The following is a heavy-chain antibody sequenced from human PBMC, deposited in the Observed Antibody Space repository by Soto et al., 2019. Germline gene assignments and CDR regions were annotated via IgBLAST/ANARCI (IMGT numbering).Heavy chain of an antibody. CDR2: IYTSGST. D-gene: IGHD1-1*01. V-gene: IGHV4-4*07. CDR1: GGSISSYY. J-gene: IGHJ6*02. Sequence: SETLSLTCTVSGGSISSYYWSWIRHPAGKGLEWIGRIYTSGSTNYNPSRKSRGTMSVDTYKNQFSLNLSSVTAADTAVSYCARGAGTYYYYYGMDVWGQGTTVTVSS. CDR3: ARGAGTYYYYYGMDV.